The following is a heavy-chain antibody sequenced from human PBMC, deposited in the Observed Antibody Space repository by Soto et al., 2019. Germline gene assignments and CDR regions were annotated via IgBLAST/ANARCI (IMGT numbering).Heavy chain of an antibody. J-gene: IGHJ4*02. D-gene: IGHD1-26*01. Sequence: QVQLQESGPGLVKPSETLSLTCTVSGGSISSYYWSWIRQPPGKGLEWIGYIYYSGSTNYNPSLKCRVSISVDTSKYQCSLKLSSVTAADTAVYYCARQYGGSYADYWGQGTLVTVSS. CDR1: GGSISSYY. CDR3: ARQYGGSYADY. CDR2: IYYSGST. V-gene: IGHV4-59*08.